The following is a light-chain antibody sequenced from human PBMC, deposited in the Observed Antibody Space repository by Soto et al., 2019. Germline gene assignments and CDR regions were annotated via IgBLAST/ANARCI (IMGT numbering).Light chain of an antibody. CDR3: MQALQTPDT. CDR2: LAS. Sequence: DIVLTQSPLSLPVTPGEPASISCRSSQSLLDSNGYNYLDWFLQKPGQSPQLLISLASNRASGVPDRFSGSGSGTEFTLKISRVEADDVGVYYCMQALQTPDTFCQGTKLEI. J-gene: IGKJ2*01. V-gene: IGKV2-28*01. CDR1: QSLLDSNGYNY.